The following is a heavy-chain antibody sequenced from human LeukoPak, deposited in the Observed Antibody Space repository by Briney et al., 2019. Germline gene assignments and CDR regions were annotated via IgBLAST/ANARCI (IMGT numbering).Heavy chain of an antibody. J-gene: IGHJ3*02. Sequence: ASVKVSCKASGYTFTGYYMHWVRQAPGQGLEWMGWMNPNSGNTGYAQKFQGRVTMTRNTSISTAYMELSSLRSEDTAVYYCARARVSGQAFDIWGQGTMVTVSS. D-gene: IGHD6-19*01. V-gene: IGHV1-8*02. CDR3: ARARVSGQAFDI. CDR1: GYTFTGYY. CDR2: MNPNSGNT.